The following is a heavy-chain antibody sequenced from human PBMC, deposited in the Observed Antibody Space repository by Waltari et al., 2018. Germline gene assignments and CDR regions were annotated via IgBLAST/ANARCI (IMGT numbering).Heavy chain of an antibody. CDR2: IWDDGSNE. CDR1: GFTFSRFG. V-gene: IGHV3-33*01. J-gene: IGHJ4*02. Sequence: QVQLVESGGGVVQPGRSLRLSCAASGFTFSRFGMHGVRQAPGKGLEWWAVIWDDGSNEYYVDSVKCRFTISRDNSKNTLYLQMNSLRAEDSAVYYCASQSTTLFDYWGQGTLVTVSS. CDR3: ASQSTTLFDY. D-gene: IGHD2-15*01.